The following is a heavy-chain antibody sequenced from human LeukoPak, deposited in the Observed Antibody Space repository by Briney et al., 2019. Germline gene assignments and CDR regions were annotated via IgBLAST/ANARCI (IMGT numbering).Heavy chain of an antibody. Sequence: ASVTVSCTASGYTFTSYGISWVRQAPGQGFEWMGWISAYNGNTNYAQKLQGRVTMTTDTSTSTAYMELRSLRSDDTAVYYCARDRQQLVQTNWFDPWGQGTLVTVSS. CDR2: ISAYNGNT. CDR1: GYTFTSYG. V-gene: IGHV1-18*01. J-gene: IGHJ5*02. D-gene: IGHD6-13*01. CDR3: ARDRQQLVQTNWFDP.